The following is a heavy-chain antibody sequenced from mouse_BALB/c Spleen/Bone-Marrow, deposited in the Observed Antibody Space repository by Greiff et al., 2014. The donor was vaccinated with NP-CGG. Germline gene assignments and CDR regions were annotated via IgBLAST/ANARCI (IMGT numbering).Heavy chain of an antibody. Sequence: EVQLQQSGPELVKPGASVKMSCKASGYIFTDYYMKWVKRSHGKSLEWIGDINPINGDTFYNQKFKGKATLTVDRSSSTAYMQLDSLTSEDSAVYYCAMGVRLYWYFDVWGAGTTVTVSS. CDR2: INPINGDT. D-gene: IGHD2-3*01. J-gene: IGHJ1*01. CDR1: GYIFTDYY. V-gene: IGHV1-26*01. CDR3: AMGVRLYWYFDV.